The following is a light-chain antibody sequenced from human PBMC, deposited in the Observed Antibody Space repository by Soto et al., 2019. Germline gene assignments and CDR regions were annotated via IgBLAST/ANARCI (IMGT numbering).Light chain of an antibody. V-gene: IGKV3-20*01. J-gene: IGKJ3*01. CDR2: GSS. CDR1: QSISSNY. CDR3: QQDGSSPFN. Sequence: EIVLTQSPGTLSLSPGERATLSCWASQSISSNYLAWYQQKPGQPPRLLISGSSIRATGIPKRFRGSASGTNFTLTISSLVPEDFAVFYCQQDGSSPFNFGPGTKVDFK.